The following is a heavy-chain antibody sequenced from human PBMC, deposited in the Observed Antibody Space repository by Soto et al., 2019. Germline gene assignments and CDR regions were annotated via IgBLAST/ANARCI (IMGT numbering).Heavy chain of an antibody. CDR1: GGSISSGGYY. CDR3: ARSFVVAAAGPFDY. V-gene: IGHV4-31*03. J-gene: IGHJ4*02. Sequence: QVQLQESGPGLVKPSQTLSLTCTVSGGSISSGGYYWSWIRQHPGKGREWIGYIYYSGSTYYNPSRKSRVTISVETSKHQFSLRLSAVTAAETAVYYCARSFVVAAAGPFDYWGKGTRVTVSS. D-gene: IGHD6-13*01. CDR2: IYYSGST.